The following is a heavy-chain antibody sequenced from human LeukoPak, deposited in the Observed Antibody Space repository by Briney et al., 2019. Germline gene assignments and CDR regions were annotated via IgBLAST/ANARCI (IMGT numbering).Heavy chain of an antibody. Sequence: GESLKISCKGSGYSFTSYWIGWVRPMPGKGLEWMGIIYPGDSDTRYSPSFQGQVTISADKSVSTAYLQWSSLKASDTAMYYCARGTTTSYYYYYMDVWGKGTTVTVSS. CDR2: IYPGDSDT. CDR3: ARGTTTSYYYYYMDV. CDR1: GYSFTSYW. J-gene: IGHJ6*03. V-gene: IGHV5-51*01. D-gene: IGHD2/OR15-2a*01.